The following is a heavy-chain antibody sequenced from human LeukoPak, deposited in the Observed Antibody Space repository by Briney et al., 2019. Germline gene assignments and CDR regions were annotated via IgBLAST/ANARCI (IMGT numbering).Heavy chain of an antibody. V-gene: IGHV1-69*06. Sequence: GASVKVSFKASGGTFSIYAISWVRQAPGQGLEWMGGIIPIFGTANYAQKFQGRVTITADKSTSTAYMELSSLRSEDTAVYYCARQVVPADYYYYYGMDVWGKGTTVTVSS. CDR3: ARQVVPADYYYYYGMDV. CDR2: IIPIFGTA. J-gene: IGHJ6*04. D-gene: IGHD2-2*01. CDR1: GGTFSIYA.